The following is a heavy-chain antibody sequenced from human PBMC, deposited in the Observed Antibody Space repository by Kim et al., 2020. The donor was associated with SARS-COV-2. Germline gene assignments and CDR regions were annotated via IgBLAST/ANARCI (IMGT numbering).Heavy chain of an antibody. Sequence: SETLSLTCTVSGGSISNYYWSWIRQPAGKGLEWIWRISTSGSNYNPSLKSRVNISVDPSKHQFSLRLTSVTAADTAVYYCAREGNYDFWSGYPYVWGQGT. CDR1: GGSISNYY. V-gene: IGHV4-4*07. J-gene: IGHJ4*02. CDR3: AREGNYDFWSGYPYV. D-gene: IGHD3-3*01. CDR2: ISTSGS.